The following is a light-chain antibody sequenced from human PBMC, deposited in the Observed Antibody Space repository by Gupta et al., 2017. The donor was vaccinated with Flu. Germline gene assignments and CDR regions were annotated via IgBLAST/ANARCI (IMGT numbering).Light chain of an antibody. CDR1: SSNIGAGYD. Sequence: TISCTGSSSNIGAGYDVHWYQQLPGTAPKLLIYGNSNRPSGVPDRFSGSKSGTSASLAITGLQAEDEADYYCQSYDSSLGVDVVFGGGTKLTVL. V-gene: IGLV1-40*01. CDR2: GNS. CDR3: QSYDSSLGVDVV. J-gene: IGLJ2*01.